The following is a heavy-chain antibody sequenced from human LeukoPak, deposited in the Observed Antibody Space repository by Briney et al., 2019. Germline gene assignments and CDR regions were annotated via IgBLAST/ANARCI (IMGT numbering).Heavy chain of an antibody. CDR2: IYYSGNT. CDR1: GGSINRGGYY. V-gene: IGHV4-31*03. CDR3: ARGIIYDILTGYCKAFDI. J-gene: IGHJ3*02. D-gene: IGHD3-9*01. Sequence: PSETLSLTCTVSGGSINRGGYYWGWIRQHPEKGLEWIGYIYYSGNTYYNPSLKSRITISVDTSKNQFSLKLSSVTAADTAVYYCARGIIYDILTGYCKAFDIWGQGTMVTVSS.